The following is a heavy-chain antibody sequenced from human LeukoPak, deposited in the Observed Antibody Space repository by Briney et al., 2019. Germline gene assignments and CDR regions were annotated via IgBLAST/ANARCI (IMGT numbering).Heavy chain of an antibody. V-gene: IGHV3-53*01. CDR3: ARDPYGAYSYDSGGYLY. CDR2: IYSGGRT. J-gene: IGHJ4*02. Sequence: RSGGSLRLSCAASGFTVSSNYMSWVRQAPGKGLEWVSVIYSGGRTYYADSVKGRFTISRDNSKNTLYLQMSSLKAEDTAVYYCARDPYGAYSYDSGGYLYWGQGTLVTVSS. CDR1: GFTVSSNY. D-gene: IGHD3-22*01.